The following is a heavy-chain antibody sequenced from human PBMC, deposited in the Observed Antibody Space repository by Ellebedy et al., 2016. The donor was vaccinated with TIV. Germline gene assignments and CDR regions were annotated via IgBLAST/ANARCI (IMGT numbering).Heavy chain of an antibody. Sequence: AASVKVSCKVSGYTLTELSMHWVRQAPGKGLEWMGGFDPEDGETIYAQKFQGRVTMTEDTSTDTAYMELSSLRSEDTAVYYCATGPLTGTGDYYYGMDVWGQGTTVTVSS. V-gene: IGHV1-24*01. CDR2: FDPEDGET. CDR1: GYTLTELS. D-gene: IGHD1-20*01. CDR3: ATGPLTGTGDYYYGMDV. J-gene: IGHJ6*02.